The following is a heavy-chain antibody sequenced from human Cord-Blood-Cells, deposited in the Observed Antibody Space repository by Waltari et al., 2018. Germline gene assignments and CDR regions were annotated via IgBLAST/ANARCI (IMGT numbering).Heavy chain of an antibody. J-gene: IGHJ3*02. D-gene: IGHD1-26*01. CDR1: GFTFSDPY. V-gene: IGHV3-72*01. Sequence: EVQLVASGGGLVQPGGSLRLSCAASGFTFSDPYMDWVRKAPGKGLEWVGRTRNKANSYTTEYAASVKGRFTISRDDSKNSLYLQMNSLKTEDTAVYYCARVKVGATTTDAFDIWGQGTMVTVSS. CDR3: ARVKVGATTTDAFDI. CDR2: TRNKANSYTT.